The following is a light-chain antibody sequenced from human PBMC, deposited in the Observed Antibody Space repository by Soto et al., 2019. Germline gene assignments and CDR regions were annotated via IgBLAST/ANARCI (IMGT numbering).Light chain of an antibody. CDR1: SSDVGGYNY. Sequence: QSALTQPASVSGSPGQSITISCTGTSSDVGGYNYVSWYQQHPGKAPKLIIYEVTNRPSGVSNRFSGSKSGNTASLTISGLQAEDEADYYCSSYTSSTTPYVFGIGTKLTV. J-gene: IGLJ1*01. CDR3: SSYTSSTTPYV. V-gene: IGLV2-14*01. CDR2: EVT.